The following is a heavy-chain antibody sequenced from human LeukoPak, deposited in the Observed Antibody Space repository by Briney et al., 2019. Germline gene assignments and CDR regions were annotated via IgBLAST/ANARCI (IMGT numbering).Heavy chain of an antibody. J-gene: IGHJ4*02. V-gene: IGHV3-53*01. D-gene: IGHD4/OR15-4a*01. CDR1: GFTVSSDS. CDR3: ARRAGAYSHPYDY. CDR2: IYSGGST. Sequence: GGSLRLSCTVSGFTVSSDSMSWVRQAPGKGLEWVSFIYSGGSTHYSDSVKGRFTISRDNSKNTLYLQMNSLRAEDTAVYYCARRAGAYSHPYDYWGQGTLVTISS.